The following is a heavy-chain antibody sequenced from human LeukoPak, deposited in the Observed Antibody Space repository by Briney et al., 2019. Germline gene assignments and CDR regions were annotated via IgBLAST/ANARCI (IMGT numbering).Heavy chain of an antibody. Sequence: SVKVSCKSSGGTFTDYGISWVRHAPGQGLEWMGRIIPIFTTANYAQKFQGRVTITADTSTNTAYMELTSLRSEDTAVYYCAGDGGFEYYFDYWGQGTLLTVSS. D-gene: IGHD2/OR15-2a*01. CDR2: IIPIFTTA. V-gene: IGHV1-69*06. CDR1: GGTFTDYG. J-gene: IGHJ4*02. CDR3: AGDGGFEYYFDY.